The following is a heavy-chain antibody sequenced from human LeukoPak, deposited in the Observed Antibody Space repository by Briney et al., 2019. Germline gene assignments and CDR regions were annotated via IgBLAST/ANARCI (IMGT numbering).Heavy chain of an antibody. CDR1: GFTFSSYA. Sequence: GGPLRLSCAASGFTFSSYAMHWVRQAPGKGLEYVSAISSNGGSTYYANSVRRRFTISRDNSKNTLYLQMGSLRAEDMAVYYCASPGAYYWGQGTLVTVSS. V-gene: IGHV3-64*01. CDR2: ISSNGGST. J-gene: IGHJ4*02. CDR3: ASPGAYY.